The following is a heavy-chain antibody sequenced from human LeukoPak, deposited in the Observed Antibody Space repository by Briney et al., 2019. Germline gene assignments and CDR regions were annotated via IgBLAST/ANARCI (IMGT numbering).Heavy chain of an antibody. Sequence: PSETLSLTCAVSGVSISSNNWWTWVRQHPGKGLEWIGYIYYSGSTYYNPSLKSRVTISVDTSKNQFSLKLSSVTAADTAVYYCARDLLAFGMGFDPWGQGTLVTVSS. V-gene: IGHV4-31*11. D-gene: IGHD3-3*01. CDR3: ARDLLAFGMGFDP. J-gene: IGHJ5*02. CDR2: IYYSGST. CDR1: GVSISSNNW.